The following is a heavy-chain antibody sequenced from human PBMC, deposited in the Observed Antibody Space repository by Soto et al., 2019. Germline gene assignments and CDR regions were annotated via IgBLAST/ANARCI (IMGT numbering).Heavy chain of an antibody. CDR2: IYYSGST. D-gene: IGHD3-10*01. J-gene: IGHJ5*02. Sequence: QVQLQESGPGLVKPSQTLSLTCTVSGGSIRSGNYYWSWIRQPPGKGLEWIGYIYYSGSTYYNVPLKSRVTMSVDTSKNQVSLKLSSVTAADTAVYYCARVGYHGSGSLDPWGQGTLVTVSS. CDR3: ARVGYHGSGSLDP. V-gene: IGHV4-30-4*01. CDR1: GGSIRSGNYY.